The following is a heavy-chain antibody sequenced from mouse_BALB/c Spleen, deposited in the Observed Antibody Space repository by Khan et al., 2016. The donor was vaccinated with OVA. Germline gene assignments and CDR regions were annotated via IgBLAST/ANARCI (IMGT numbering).Heavy chain of an antibody. CDR3: ARIYGRDFDY. J-gene: IGHJ2*01. Sequence: VQLQQSGPGLVKPSQSLSLTCTVTGFSITSDYAWNWIRQFPGNILEWMGHISYSGNTKYNPYLKSRISITRDTSKNQFFLQLNSLTTEDTATYYCARIYGRDFDYWGQGTTLTVSS. CDR1: GFSITSDYA. V-gene: IGHV3-2*02. D-gene: IGHD1-1*01. CDR2: ISYSGNT.